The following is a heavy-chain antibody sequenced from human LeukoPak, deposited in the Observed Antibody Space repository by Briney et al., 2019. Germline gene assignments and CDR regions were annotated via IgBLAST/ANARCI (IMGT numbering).Heavy chain of an antibody. CDR1: GFIFSDFA. V-gene: IGHV3-73*01. J-gene: IGHJ4*02. CDR3: ARPSSGFHF. D-gene: IGHD3-22*01. Sequence: GGSLRLSCAASGFIFSDFAMHWVRQAAGKGLEWVGRIRTKVDSYATTYAASVKGRFTVSRDDSKNTAYLEMNSLKSEDTAVYYCARPSSGFHFWGQGTLVTVSS. CDR2: IRTKVDSYAT.